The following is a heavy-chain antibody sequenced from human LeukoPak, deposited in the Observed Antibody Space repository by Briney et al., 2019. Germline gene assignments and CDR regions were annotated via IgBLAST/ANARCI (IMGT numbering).Heavy chain of an antibody. J-gene: IGHJ4*02. CDR2: ISYSGST. CDR3: ARDLHYFDSSGYYLYYFDS. V-gene: IGHV4-59*01. Sequence: SETLSLTCTVSGGSINRYYWSWIRQLPGKGLEWIGYISYSGSTNYNPSLKSRVIISVDTSKNQFSLKLGSVTAADTAVYYCARDLHYFDSSGYYLYYFDSWGQGTLVTVSS. CDR1: GGSINRYY. D-gene: IGHD3-22*01.